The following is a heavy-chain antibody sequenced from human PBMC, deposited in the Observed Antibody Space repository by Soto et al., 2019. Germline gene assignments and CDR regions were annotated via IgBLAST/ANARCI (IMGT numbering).Heavy chain of an antibody. D-gene: IGHD6-6*01. CDR1: GDSVSDNSAA. V-gene: IGHV6-1*01. CDR2: TYYRSKWYS. J-gene: IGHJ4*02. CDR3: ARDGYSSSYDFDY. Sequence: PSQTLSLTCAISGDSVSDNSAAWNWIRQSPSKGLEWLGRTYYRSKWYSDYAISVKSRITINPDTSKNQFSLQLSSVTPEDTAVYYCARDGYSSSYDFDYWGQGTLVTVSS.